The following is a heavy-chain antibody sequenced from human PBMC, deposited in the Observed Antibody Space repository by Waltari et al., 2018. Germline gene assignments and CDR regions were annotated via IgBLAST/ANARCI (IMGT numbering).Heavy chain of an antibody. CDR3: AKDKSARMDYGDLYFDY. Sequence: QVQLQESGPGLVKPSQTLSLTCTVSGGSISSGDYYWSWIRQPPGKGLEWIGYIYYSGSTYYNPSLKSRVTISVDTSKNQFSLKLSSVTAADTALYYCAKDKSARMDYGDLYFDYWGQGTLVTVSS. V-gene: IGHV4-30-4*08. CDR2: IYYSGST. CDR1: GGSISSGDYY. J-gene: IGHJ4*02. D-gene: IGHD4-17*01.